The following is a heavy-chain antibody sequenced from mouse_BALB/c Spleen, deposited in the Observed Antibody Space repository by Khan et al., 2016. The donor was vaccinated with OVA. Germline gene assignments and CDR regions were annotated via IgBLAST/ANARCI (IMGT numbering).Heavy chain of an antibody. V-gene: IGHV5-6-3*01. CDR2: IDRNGGNT. CDR3: ARSAR. J-gene: IGHJ2*01. Sequence: EVELVESGGGLVQPGGSLKSSCAASGFTISSYGMSSVRQTPDKRLELVATIDRNGGNTDYQDSVKRRFTISGDNAKNALYLQMRSLKSEDTSMYYGARSARWGQGTTLTVSS. D-gene: IGHD3-3*01. CDR1: GFTISSYG.